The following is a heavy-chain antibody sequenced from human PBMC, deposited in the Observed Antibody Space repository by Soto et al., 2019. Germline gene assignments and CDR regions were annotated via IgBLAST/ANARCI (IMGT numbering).Heavy chain of an antibody. CDR3: ARVLRGVVNWFDP. CDR2: IAPWNSHK. Sequence: VHAGVEVKQPGASVTAPCKTSGDTFTHFGPSWGRQVPGQALECMGWIAPWNSHKNCPQKFPGRLTLTTDTSAIIAYMEIKSLGYDATGLYYCARVLRGVVNWFDPWGQGTLVTVSS. CDR1: GDTFTHFG. J-gene: IGHJ5*02. V-gene: IGHV1-18*01. D-gene: IGHD3-10*01.